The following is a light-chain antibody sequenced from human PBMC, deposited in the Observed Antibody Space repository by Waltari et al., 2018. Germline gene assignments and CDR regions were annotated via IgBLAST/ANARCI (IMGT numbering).Light chain of an antibody. J-gene: IGKJ2*01. CDR1: QSVSSN. CDR2: GAS. Sequence: IVMTQSPATLSVSPGERATLSCRASQSVSSNLAWYQQKPGQTPRLLIYGASTKATGIPARFSGSGSGTKFTLTISSLQSEDFAVYYCQQYNNWPPYTFGQGTKLEIK. V-gene: IGKV3-15*01. CDR3: QQYNNWPPYT.